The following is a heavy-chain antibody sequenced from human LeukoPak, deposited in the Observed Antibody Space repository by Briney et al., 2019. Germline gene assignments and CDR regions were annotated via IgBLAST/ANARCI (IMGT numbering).Heavy chain of an antibody. D-gene: IGHD6-19*01. V-gene: IGHV4-61*05. CDR2: LYNSGST. CDR3: ARGHSGCLDY. CDR1: GGSISSSSYY. Sequence: SETLSLTCTVSGGSISSSSYYWGWIRQPPGKGLEWIGYLYNSGSTKYSPSLKSRVTLSMDTSKHQFSLKLDSVTAADTAVYYCARGHSGCLDYWGQGTLVTVSS. J-gene: IGHJ4*02.